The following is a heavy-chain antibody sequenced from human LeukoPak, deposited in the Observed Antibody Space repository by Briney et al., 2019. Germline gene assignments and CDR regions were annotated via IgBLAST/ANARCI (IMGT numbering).Heavy chain of an antibody. V-gene: IGHV3-30*18. J-gene: IGHJ6*02. Sequence: PGGSLRLSCAASGFTFSSYGMHWVRQAPGKGLEWVAVISYDGSNKYYADSVKGRFTISRDNSKNTLYLQMNSLRAEDTAVYYRAKAEPGYSSDWYGYYGMDVWGQGTTVTVSS. CDR3: AKAEPGYSSDWYGYYGMDV. CDR1: GFTFSSYG. D-gene: IGHD6-19*01. CDR2: ISYDGSNK.